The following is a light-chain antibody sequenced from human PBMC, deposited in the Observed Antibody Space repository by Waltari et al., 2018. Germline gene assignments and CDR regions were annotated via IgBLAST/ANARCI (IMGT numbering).Light chain of an antibody. CDR2: RND. Sequence: QSVLTQPPSASGTPGQRVTISCSGSSSNIGSNYVYWYQQLPGTAPKLLIYRNDRRPSGVPARLSGSESGTSASLAIGGLRSEDEADYYCAAWDDSLSGPVFGGGTKLTVL. V-gene: IGLV1-47*01. J-gene: IGLJ3*02. CDR1: SSNIGSNY. CDR3: AAWDDSLSGPV.